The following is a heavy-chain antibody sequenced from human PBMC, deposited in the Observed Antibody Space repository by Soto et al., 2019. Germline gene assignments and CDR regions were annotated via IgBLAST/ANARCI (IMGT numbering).Heavy chain of an antibody. D-gene: IGHD5-18*01. CDR1: GGSISGSSYY. V-gene: IGHV4-39*02. J-gene: IGHJ4*02. Sequence: TSETLCLTCTVSGGSISGSSYYWGWIRQPPGKGLEWIGSIYYSGSTHYNPSLKSRVTISVDTSKNQFSLKLSSVTAADTAVYYCARELLYVDTAMGGFDYWGQGTLVTVSS. CDR2: IYYSGST. CDR3: ARELLYVDTAMGGFDY.